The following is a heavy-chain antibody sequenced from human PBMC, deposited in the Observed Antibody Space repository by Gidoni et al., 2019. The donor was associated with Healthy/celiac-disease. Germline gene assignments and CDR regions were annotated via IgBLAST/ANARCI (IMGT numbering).Heavy chain of an antibody. D-gene: IGHD3-22*01. V-gene: IGHV3-9*01. CDR1: GFPFADYA. CDR2: ISWNSGSI. J-gene: IGHJ4*02. CDR3: AKDFLWYDSSGYLDY. Sequence: EVQLVESGGGFVQPGRSLRLSCSASGFPFADYAMHWVRQAPGKGLEWVSGISWNSGSIGYADSVKGRFTISRDNAKNSLYLQMNSLRAEDTALYYCAKDFLWYDSSGYLDYWGQGTLVTVSS.